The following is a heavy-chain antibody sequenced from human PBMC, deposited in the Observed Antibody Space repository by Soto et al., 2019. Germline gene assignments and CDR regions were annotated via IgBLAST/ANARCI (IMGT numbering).Heavy chain of an antibody. J-gene: IGHJ4*02. D-gene: IGHD3-3*01. CDR1: GGSISNYF. Sequence: PSETLSLTCTVSGGSISNYFCNWIRQPAGKGLEWIGRIDNSGSTNYNPSLKSRITMSADTSRNQFSLKLNSVTAADTAVYYCARGGQGFWSGPFDYWGQGALVTVSS. CDR3: ARGGQGFWSGPFDY. CDR2: IDNSGST. V-gene: IGHV4-4*07.